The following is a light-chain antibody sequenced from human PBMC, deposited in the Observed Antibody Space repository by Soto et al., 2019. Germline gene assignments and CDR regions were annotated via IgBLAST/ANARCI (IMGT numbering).Light chain of an antibody. J-gene: IGKJ1*01. Sequence: DIQMTQSPSTLSASVGDRFTITCLSSQSISTWLAWYQQKPGKAPKLLIYDVSSLQIGVPLRFSGSGSGTEFTLTISSLQPDDFATYYCQHYNSYPWTFGQGTKVDIK. V-gene: IGKV1-5*01. CDR2: DVS. CDR3: QHYNSYPWT. CDR1: QSISTW.